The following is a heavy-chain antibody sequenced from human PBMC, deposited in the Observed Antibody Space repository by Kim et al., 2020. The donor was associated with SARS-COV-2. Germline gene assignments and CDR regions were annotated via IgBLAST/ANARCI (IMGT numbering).Heavy chain of an antibody. V-gene: IGHV3-33*01. J-gene: IGHJ4*02. CDR1: GFTFSSYG. Sequence: GGSLRLSCAASGFTFSSYGMHWVRQAPGKGLEWVAFIWYDGSNKYYADSVKGRFTISRDNSKNTLYLQMNSLRAEDTAVYYCARDHGTYYYDSSGSDYWGQGTLVTVSS. CDR2: IWYDGSNK. D-gene: IGHD3-22*01. CDR3: ARDHGTYYYDSSGSDY.